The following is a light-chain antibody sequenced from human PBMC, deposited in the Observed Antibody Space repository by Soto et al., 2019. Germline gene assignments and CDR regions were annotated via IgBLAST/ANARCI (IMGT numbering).Light chain of an antibody. CDR3: QHCGSSPPFA. CDR2: GAS. CDR1: QSVSNNY. Sequence: EIVLTQSPGTLSLSPGERATLACRASQSVSNNYLAWYQQKPGQAPRLLIYGASIRATGIPDRFSGSGSGTDVTLTISRLEPEDFAVYYCQHCGSSPPFAFGPGTTVDIK. V-gene: IGKV3-20*01. J-gene: IGKJ3*01.